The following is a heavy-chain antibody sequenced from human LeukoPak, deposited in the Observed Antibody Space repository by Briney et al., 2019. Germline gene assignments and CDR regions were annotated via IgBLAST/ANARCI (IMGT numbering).Heavy chain of an antibody. J-gene: IGHJ4*02. Sequence: PSETLSLTCTVSGASFSSSTYYWGWIRQPPGKGLEWIGSIYYSGSTYYNPSLKSRVTMSVDTSKNQFSLKLSSVTAADTAVYYCARHAGGISATGTRPFDYWGQGTLVTVYS. V-gene: IGHV4-39*01. D-gene: IGHD6-13*01. CDR3: ARHAGGISATGTRPFDY. CDR2: IYYSGST. CDR1: GASFSSSTYY.